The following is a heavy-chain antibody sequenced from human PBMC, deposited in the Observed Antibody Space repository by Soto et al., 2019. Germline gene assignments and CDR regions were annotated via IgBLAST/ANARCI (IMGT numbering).Heavy chain of an antibody. CDR1: GFTFNDYG. Sequence: QVQLVESGGGVVQPGRSLRLSCAASGFTFNDYGMHWVRQAPGKGLEWVAVIWYDGSNKYYADSVRGRFTISRDNSKSTLYLQMNSLRAEDTAVYYCARSIEEVYAISYYYGMDVWGQGTTVTVSS. CDR2: IWYDGSNK. CDR3: ARSIEEVYAISYYYGMDV. V-gene: IGHV3-33*01. J-gene: IGHJ6*02. D-gene: IGHD2-8*01.